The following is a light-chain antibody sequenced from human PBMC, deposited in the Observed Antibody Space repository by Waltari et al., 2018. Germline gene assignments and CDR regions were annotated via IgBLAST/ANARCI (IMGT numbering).Light chain of an antibody. CDR3: SSYTSSNTWV. CDR2: DVS. CDR1: SSSVGGYNF. V-gene: IGLV2-14*03. J-gene: IGLJ3*02. Sequence: QSALTQPASASGSPGQSITISCTGTSSSVGGYNFFSWYQQHPGKAPKLMIYDVSNRPSGVSNRFSCSKSGNTASLIISRLQAEDEADYYCSSYTSSNTWVFGGGTKLTVL.